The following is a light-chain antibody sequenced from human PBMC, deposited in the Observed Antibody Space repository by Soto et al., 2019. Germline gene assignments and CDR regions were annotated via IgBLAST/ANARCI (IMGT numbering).Light chain of an antibody. CDR2: EAS. CDR1: DSDVRTYNL. CDR3: CSYAGDKTYV. Sequence: QSVLTQPASVSGSPGQSITISCTVTDSDVRTYNLVSWYQQHSGKVPKLIIYEASKRPSGVSNRFSGSQPGNTASLTVSGLQAEDEADYYCCSYAGDKTYVFGSGTKLTVL. J-gene: IGLJ1*01. V-gene: IGLV2-23*01.